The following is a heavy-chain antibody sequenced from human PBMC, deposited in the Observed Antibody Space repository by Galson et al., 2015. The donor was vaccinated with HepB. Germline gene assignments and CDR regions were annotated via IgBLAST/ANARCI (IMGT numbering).Heavy chain of an antibody. CDR2: ISAYNGNT. Sequence: SCKASGGTFSSYAISWVRQAPGQGLEWMGWISAYNGNTNYAQKLQGRVTMTTDTSTSTAYMELRSLRSDDTAVYYCAREPEDFWSGYTFFQHWGQGTLVTVSS. V-gene: IGHV1-18*01. CDR1: GGTFSSYA. D-gene: IGHD3-3*01. J-gene: IGHJ1*01. CDR3: AREPEDFWSGYTFFQH.